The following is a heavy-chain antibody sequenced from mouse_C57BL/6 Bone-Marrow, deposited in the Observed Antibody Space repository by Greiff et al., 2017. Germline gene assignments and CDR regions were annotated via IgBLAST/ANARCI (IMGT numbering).Heavy chain of an antibody. CDR2: IDPSDSYT. V-gene: IGHV1-69*01. J-gene: IGHJ1*03. CDR3: AREDYYGSSWYFDV. D-gene: IGHD1-1*01. CDR1: GYTFTSYW. Sequence: VQLQQPGAELVMPGASVKLSCKASGYTFTSYWMHWVKQRPGQGLEWIGEIDPSDSYTNYNQKFKGKSTLTVDKSSSTAYMQLSSLTSEDSAVXYCAREDYYGSSWYFDVCGTGTTVTVAS.